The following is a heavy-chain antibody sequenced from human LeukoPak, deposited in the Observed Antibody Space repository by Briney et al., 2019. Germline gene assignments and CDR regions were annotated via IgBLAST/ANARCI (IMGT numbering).Heavy chain of an antibody. Sequence: GGSLRLSCAASGFTFSSYWMTWVRQAPGKGLGWVANIKQDGSEKFYVDSVKGRFTISRDNAKNSLFLQMNSLRAEDTAVYYCARDLTWNSSAPEGGPWGQGTLVTVSS. V-gene: IGHV3-7*01. D-gene: IGHD3-22*01. CDR2: IKQDGSEK. CDR1: GFTFSSYW. J-gene: IGHJ4*02. CDR3: ARDLTWNSSAPEGGP.